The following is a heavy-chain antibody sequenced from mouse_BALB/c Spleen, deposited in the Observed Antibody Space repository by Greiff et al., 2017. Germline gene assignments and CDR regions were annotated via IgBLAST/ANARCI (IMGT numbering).Heavy chain of an antibody. CDR1: GYSITSDYA. CDR3: ARGTGDY. D-gene: IGHD3-3*01. J-gene: IGHJ2*01. Sequence: DVKLQESGPGLVKPSQSLSLTCTVTGYSITSDYAWNWIRQYPGNKLEWMGYISYSGSTSYNPSLKSRISITRDTSKNQFFLQLNSVTTEDTATYYCARGTGDYWGQGTTLTVSS. CDR2: ISYSGST. V-gene: IGHV3-2*02.